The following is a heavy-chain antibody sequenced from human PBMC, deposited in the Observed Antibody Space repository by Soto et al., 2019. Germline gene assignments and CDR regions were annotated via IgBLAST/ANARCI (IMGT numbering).Heavy chain of an antibody. D-gene: IGHD6-19*01. J-gene: IGHJ6*02. CDR2: ISYDGSNI. CDR3: ARGPYSSGSNRYYYYYGMDV. V-gene: IGHV3-30-3*01. Sequence: QVQLVESGGGVVQPGRSLRLSCAASGFTFSSYAMHWVRQAPGKGLEWVAVISYDGSNIYYADSVKGRFTISRDNSKNTLYLQMNSLRAEDTAVYYCARGPYSSGSNRYYYYYGMDVWGQGTTVTVSS. CDR1: GFTFSSYA.